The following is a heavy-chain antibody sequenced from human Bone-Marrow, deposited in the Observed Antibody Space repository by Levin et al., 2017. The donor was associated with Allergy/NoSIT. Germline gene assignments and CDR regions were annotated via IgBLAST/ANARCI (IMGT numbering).Heavy chain of an antibody. Sequence: HLGGSLRLSCAASGLTFSSYGMHWVRQAPGKGLEWVAVIWYDGSNQHYADSVKGRFTISRDNSKSTLYLQMNNLRAEDTAVYYCARGYKYGYRFDYMDVWGKGTTVTVSS. V-gene: IGHV3-33*01. D-gene: IGHD5-18*01. CDR3: ARGYKYGYRFDYMDV. CDR1: GLTFSSYG. J-gene: IGHJ6*03. CDR2: IWYDGSNQ.